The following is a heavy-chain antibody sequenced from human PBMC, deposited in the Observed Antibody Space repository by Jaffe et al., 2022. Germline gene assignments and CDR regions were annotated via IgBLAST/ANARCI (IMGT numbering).Heavy chain of an antibody. D-gene: IGHD1-26*01. Sequence: EVQLVESGGGLVQPGGSLRLSCAASGFTFSSSWMSWVRQAPGKGLEWVADINQEGSEKYYVDSVKGRFTISRDNAKNSLYLQMNSLRAEDTAVYYCARDPASGALDYWGQGTLVTVSS. CDR2: INQEGSEK. CDR3: ARDPASGALDY. V-gene: IGHV3-7*05. J-gene: IGHJ4*02. CDR1: GFTFSSSW.